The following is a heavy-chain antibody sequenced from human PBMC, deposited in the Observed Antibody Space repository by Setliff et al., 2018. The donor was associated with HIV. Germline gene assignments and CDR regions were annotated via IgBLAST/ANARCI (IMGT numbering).Heavy chain of an antibody. J-gene: IGHJ4*02. D-gene: IGHD3-9*01. CDR1: GFTFSTYG. CDR3: VRDRDWAFDY. CDR2: ISSSGFPI. V-gene: IGHV3-48*01. Sequence: SGGSLRLSCEASGFTFSTYGMNWVRHAPGKGLEWVAQISSSGFPIYYADSVRGRFTASRDNGKNSLFLQMNSLRAEDTAVYYCVRDRDWAFDYWGQGILVTVSS.